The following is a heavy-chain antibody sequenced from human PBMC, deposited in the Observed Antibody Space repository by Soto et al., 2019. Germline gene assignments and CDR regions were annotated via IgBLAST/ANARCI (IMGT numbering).Heavy chain of an antibody. CDR2: VSWNSATI. Sequence: EVQLVEAGGGLAQPGRSLRLSCAASGFIFDEYAMHWVRQVPGKGLEWVSTVSWNSATIAYADSVKGRFIISRDSATNSLYLQMSSLRPEETAFYYCVKAGAARVDALDVWRQGTLVTVSS. D-gene: IGHD6-6*01. V-gene: IGHV3-9*01. J-gene: IGHJ3*01. CDR3: VKAGAARVDALDV. CDR1: GFIFDEYA.